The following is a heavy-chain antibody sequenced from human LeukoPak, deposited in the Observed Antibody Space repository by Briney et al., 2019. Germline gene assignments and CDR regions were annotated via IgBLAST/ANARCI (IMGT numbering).Heavy chain of an antibody. J-gene: IGHJ3*02. CDR1: GGSFSGYY. Sequence: SETLSLTCAVYGGSFSGYYWGWIRQPTGKGLEWIGKINHSGRTNYNPSLKSRVTISVDTSKNQFSLKLSSVTAADTAVYYCARDGSGADGLDIWGQGTMVTVSP. CDR3: ARDGSGADGLDI. V-gene: IGHV4-34*01. CDR2: INHSGRT.